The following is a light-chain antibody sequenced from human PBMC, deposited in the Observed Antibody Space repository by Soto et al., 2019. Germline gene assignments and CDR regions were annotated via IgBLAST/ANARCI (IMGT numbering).Light chain of an antibody. CDR2: DFT. V-gene: IGLV2-14*03. CDR1: NTDVGGYNY. Sequence: QSALTQPASVSGSPGQSITISCTGTNTDVGGYNYVSWYQQHPGKAPKLVIFDFTNRPSGVSNRFSGSKSGNTASLSISGLQSEDEADYYCSSYTITSTVVFGGGTKLTVL. J-gene: IGLJ2*01. CDR3: SSYTITSTVV.